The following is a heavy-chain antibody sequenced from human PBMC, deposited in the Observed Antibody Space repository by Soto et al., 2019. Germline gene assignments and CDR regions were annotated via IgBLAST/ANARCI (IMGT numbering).Heavy chain of an antibody. V-gene: IGHV3-23*01. CDR1: GFTFSSYA. CDR3: AKNYFFDS. J-gene: IGHJ4*02. CDR2: IGVSSDA. Sequence: EVQLLESGGGLVQPGESLRLSCAASGFTFSSYAMSWARQAPGKGLEWVSCIGVSSDAYYADSVKGRFTISRDNSRNTLYLQMNSLRAEDTALYYCAKNYFFDSWGQGTLVTVSS.